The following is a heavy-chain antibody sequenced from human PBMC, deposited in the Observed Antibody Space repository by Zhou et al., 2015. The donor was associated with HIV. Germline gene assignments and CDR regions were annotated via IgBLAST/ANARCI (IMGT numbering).Heavy chain of an antibody. D-gene: IGHD2-21*02. Sequence: QVQLVQSGAEVKKPGSSVKVSCKASGGTFSSYAISWVRQAPGQGLEWMGGIIPIFGTANYAQKFQGRVTITADESTSTAYMELSSLRSEDTAVYYCAYCGGDCYPYYYYGMDVWGQGTTVTVSS. CDR3: AYCGGDCYPYYYYGMDV. CDR2: IIPIFGTA. CDR1: GGTFSSYA. V-gene: IGHV1-69*01. J-gene: IGHJ6*02.